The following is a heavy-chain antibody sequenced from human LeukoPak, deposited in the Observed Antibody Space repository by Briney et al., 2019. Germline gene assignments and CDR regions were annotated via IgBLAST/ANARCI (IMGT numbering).Heavy chain of an antibody. CDR1: GYIFTGYY. J-gene: IGHJ5*02. CDR2: INPTGTST. V-gene: IGHV1-46*01. CDR3: ARDHSVGDIAWWFDP. D-gene: IGHD3-10*01. Sequence: ASVKVSCKASGYIFTGYYMHWVRQAPGQGLEWVGVINPTGTSTLYAQNFQGRVTLTRDMSTTTDYMELRSLTSEDTAVYYCARDHSVGDIAWWFDPWGQGTLVSVSS.